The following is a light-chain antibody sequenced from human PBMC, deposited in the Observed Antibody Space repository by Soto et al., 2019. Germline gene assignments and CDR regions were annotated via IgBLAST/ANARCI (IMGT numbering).Light chain of an antibody. Sequence: QSVMTQPPSASRTPGHRFTISFSGSISNIASNTVNWYQQLPGTAPKLLIYSPNQRPSGVPDRFAASKSGTSASLEISGLKSEDEADYYCAASDDSLNGYVFGTGTKVPVL. V-gene: IGLV1-44*01. CDR2: SPN. CDR3: AASDDSLNGYV. J-gene: IGLJ1*01. CDR1: ISNIASNT.